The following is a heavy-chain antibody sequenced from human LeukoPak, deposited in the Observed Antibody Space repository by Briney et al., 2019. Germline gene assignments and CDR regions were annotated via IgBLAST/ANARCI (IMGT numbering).Heavy chain of an antibody. CDR1: GYTFSSYG. CDR2: ISAFNGNS. V-gene: IGHV1-18*04. J-gene: IGHJ4*02. CDR3: ARSFIAVAATAYDY. D-gene: IGHD6-19*01. Sequence: ASVKVSCKASGYTFSSYGIGWVRQAPGQRPEWLGWISAFNGNSNYAPKFQGRVTATTDTSTNTAYMELRSLRSDDTAVYYCARSFIAVAATAYDYWGQGTLVTVSS.